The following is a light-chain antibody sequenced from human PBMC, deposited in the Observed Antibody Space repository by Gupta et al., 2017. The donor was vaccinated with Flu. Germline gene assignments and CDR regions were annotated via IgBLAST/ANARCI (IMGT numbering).Light chain of an antibody. V-gene: IGKV1-5*03. CDR2: KAS. CDR3: QQYNTYPIT. Sequence: PSTLSASVGDRVTITCRASQSINSWLAWYQQKPGKAPKLLIYKASSLESGVPSRFSGSGSGTEFTLTISSLQPDDFATYYCQQYNTYPITFGQWTRLEIK. J-gene: IGKJ5*01. CDR1: QSINSW.